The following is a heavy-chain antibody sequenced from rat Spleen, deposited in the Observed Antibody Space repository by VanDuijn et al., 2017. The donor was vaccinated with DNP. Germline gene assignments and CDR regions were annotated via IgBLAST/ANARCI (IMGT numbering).Heavy chain of an antibody. CDR3: ARGPNYGGYADYFDY. Sequence: EVKLVESGGGLVQPGRSLILSCAAPGFNFNDYWMVWVRQAHGKGLEWIGEINKDSTKIDYSPSLKDKFTISRDNAQNTLYLQVNKLGTEDTSIYYCARGPNYGGYADYFDYWGQGVMVTVSS. D-gene: IGHD1-3*01. CDR2: INKDSTKI. J-gene: IGHJ2*01. V-gene: IGHV4-2*01. CDR1: GFNFNDYW.